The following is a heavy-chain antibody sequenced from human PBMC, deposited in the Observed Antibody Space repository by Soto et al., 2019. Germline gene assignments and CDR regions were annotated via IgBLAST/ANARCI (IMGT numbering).Heavy chain of an antibody. CDR2: ITPIDGST. D-gene: IGHD4-17*01. J-gene: IGHJ4*02. CDR3: ARAVSTKTASIDY. CDR1: GYTFTTYY. V-gene: IGHV1-46*01. Sequence: QVQLVQSGAEVKNPGASVKVSCKASGYTFTTYYMHWLRQARGQGLEWMGIITPIDGSTRYDQKFQDRVTMTRDTSTSTVYMELSSLRSEDTAVYYCARAVSTKTASIDYWGQGTLVSVSS.